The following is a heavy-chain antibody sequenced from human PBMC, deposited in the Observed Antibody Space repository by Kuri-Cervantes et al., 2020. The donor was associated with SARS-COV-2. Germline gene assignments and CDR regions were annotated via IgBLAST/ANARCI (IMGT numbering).Heavy chain of an antibody. CDR2: INHSGST. CDR3: ARGPWMYYYDSSGYPPFDY. V-gene: IGHV4-34*01. J-gene: IGHJ4*02. Sequence: ESLKISCAVYGGSFSGYYWSWIRQPPGKGLEWIGEINHSGSTNYNPSLKSRVTISVDTSKNQFSLKLSSVTAADTAVYYCARGPWMYYYDSSGYPPFDYWGQGTLVTVSS. CDR1: GGSFSGYY. D-gene: IGHD3-22*01.